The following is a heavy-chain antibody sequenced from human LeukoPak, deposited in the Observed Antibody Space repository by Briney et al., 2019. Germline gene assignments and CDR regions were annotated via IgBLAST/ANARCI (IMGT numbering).Heavy chain of an antibody. V-gene: IGHV3-7*01. J-gene: IGHJ4*02. D-gene: IGHD2-8*02. CDR2: IKQDGSKQ. CDR1: GFTISNSW. Sequence: PGGSLRLSCVASGFTISNSWMSWVRQAPGKGLEWVANIKQDGSKQYYVDSVKGRFTISRDNAKNLLFLQMNSLRVDDTAVYYCARDIVLEPASWPTEIFDYWGQGTLVTVSS. CDR3: ARDIVLEPASWPTEIFDY.